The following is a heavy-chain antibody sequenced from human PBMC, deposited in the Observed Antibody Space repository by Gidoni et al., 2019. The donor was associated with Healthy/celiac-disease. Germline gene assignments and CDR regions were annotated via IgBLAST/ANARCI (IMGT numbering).Heavy chain of an antibody. J-gene: IGHJ4*02. CDR2: ISSNGGST. D-gene: IGHD3-9*01. CDR3: ARAPRTGPFDY. V-gene: IGHV3-64*01. Sequence: EVQLVESGGGLVQPGGSLRLSCAASGCTFRSYAMHWVRQAPGKGLEYVSAISSNGGSTYYANSVKGRFTISRDNSKNTLYLQMGSLRAEDMAVYYCARAPRTGPFDYWGQGTLVTVSS. CDR1: GCTFRSYA.